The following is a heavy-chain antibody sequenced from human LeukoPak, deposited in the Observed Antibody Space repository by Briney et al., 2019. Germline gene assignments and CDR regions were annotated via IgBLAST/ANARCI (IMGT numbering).Heavy chain of an antibody. J-gene: IGHJ4*02. D-gene: IGHD4-17*01. Sequence: GGSPRLSCAASGFTFSSYSMNWVRQAPGKGLEWVSSISSSSSYIYYADSVKGRFTISRDNAKSSLYLQMNSLRAEGTAVYYCARDADYGDYFDYWGQGTLVTVSS. V-gene: IGHV3-21*01. CDR2: ISSSSSYI. CDR1: GFTFSSYS. CDR3: ARDADYGDYFDY.